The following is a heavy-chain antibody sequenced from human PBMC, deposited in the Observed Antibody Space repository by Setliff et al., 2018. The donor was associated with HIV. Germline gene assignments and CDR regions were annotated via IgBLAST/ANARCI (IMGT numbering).Heavy chain of an antibody. J-gene: IGHJ4*02. CDR1: GFTFSSYS. Sequence: PGGSLRLSCAASGFTFSSYSMNWVRQAPGKGLEWVSSISSSSSYIYYADSVKGRFTISRDNAKNSLYLQMNSLRAEDTAVYYCARAVHSGWYYFDYWGQGTLVTVS. V-gene: IGHV3-21*01. D-gene: IGHD6-19*01. CDR2: ISSSSSYI. CDR3: ARAVHSGWYYFDY.